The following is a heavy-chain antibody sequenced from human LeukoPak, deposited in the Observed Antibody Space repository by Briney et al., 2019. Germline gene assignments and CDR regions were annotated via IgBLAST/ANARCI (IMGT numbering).Heavy chain of an antibody. V-gene: IGHV6-1*01. D-gene: IGHD6-13*01. Sequence: PSQTLSLTCAISGDSVSSNSAAWNWIRQSPLRGLEWLGRTYYRSRWYNEYALSVKSRITIIPDTSKNHFSLQLNSVTPEDTAVYYCARVPGIAAAGDRYFDYWGQGTLVTVSS. CDR1: GDSVSSNSAA. J-gene: IGHJ4*02. CDR2: TYYRSRWYN. CDR3: ARVPGIAAAGDRYFDY.